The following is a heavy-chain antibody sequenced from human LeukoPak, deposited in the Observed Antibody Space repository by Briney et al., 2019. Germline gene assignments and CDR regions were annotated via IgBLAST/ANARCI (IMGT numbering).Heavy chain of an antibody. CDR2: IRYDGSNK. V-gene: IGHV3-30*02. D-gene: IGHD1-26*01. J-gene: IGHJ4*02. Sequence: GGSLRLSCAASGFTFSSYGMHWVRQAPGKGLEWVAFIRYDGSNKYYADSVKGRFTISRDNSKNTLYLQMNSLRAEDTAVYYCATWYSGSYGAYYFDYWGQGTLVTVSS. CDR1: GFTFSSYG. CDR3: ATWYSGSYGAYYFDY.